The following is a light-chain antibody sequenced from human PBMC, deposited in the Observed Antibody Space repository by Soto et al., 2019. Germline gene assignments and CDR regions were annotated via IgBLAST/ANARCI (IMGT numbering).Light chain of an antibody. CDR1: ESINRH. CDR3: QQSYTALPIT. V-gene: IGKV1-39*01. J-gene: IGKJ5*01. CDR2: AAS. Sequence: EIKMTQSPSSLSASVGDRVTITCRASESINRHLNWYQQQPGRAPKLLIYAASSLQNGVPSRFRGGGSGTDFTLIITNLQPEDFATYYCQQSYTALPITFGQGTRLEIK.